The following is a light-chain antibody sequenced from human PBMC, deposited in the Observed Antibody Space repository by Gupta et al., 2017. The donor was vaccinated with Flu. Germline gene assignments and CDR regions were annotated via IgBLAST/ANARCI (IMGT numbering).Light chain of an antibody. J-gene: IGKJ1*01. CDR1: QSINYF. Sequence: DIQMTQSPSSLSASVGDRVTITCRASQSINYFLSWYQHKPGKAPNLLIYAASSVESGVPSRFSGSVSGTDFTLTISSLQPEDFATYYCQHKGTFGQGTKVEIK. V-gene: IGKV1-39*01. CDR2: AAS. CDR3: QHKGT.